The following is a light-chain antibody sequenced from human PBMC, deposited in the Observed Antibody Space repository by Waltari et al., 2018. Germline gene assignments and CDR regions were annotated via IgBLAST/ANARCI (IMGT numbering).Light chain of an antibody. J-gene: IGKJ4*01. CDR2: WAS. CDR3: QQYYSAPFT. V-gene: IGKV4-1*01. CDR1: QSVLFTSNNKNY. Sequence: DIVMTQSPDSLAVSLGERATINCKSSQSVLFTSNNKNYLAWYQQKPGKAPKLLIYWASTRESGVPDRFSGSGSGTDFTLTISSLQAEDVAVYYCQQYYSAPFTFGGGTKVEIK.